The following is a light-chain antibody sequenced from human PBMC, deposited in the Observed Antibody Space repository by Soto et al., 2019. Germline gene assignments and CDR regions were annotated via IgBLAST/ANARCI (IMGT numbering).Light chain of an antibody. CDR1: QRISAY. V-gene: IGKV1-39*01. Sequence: DIQMTQSPSSLSASVGDRVTITCRASQRISAYLNWYQQKPGEAPKLLIFDVSVLASGVPSRFSGSGSEKDFPLSITSLPPDDFATYCCLQTYCPPLTFGPGTTV. J-gene: IGKJ3*01. CDR2: DVS. CDR3: LQTYCPPLT.